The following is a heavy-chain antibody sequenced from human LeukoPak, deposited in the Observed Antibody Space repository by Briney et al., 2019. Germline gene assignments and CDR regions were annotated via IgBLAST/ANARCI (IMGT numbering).Heavy chain of an antibody. J-gene: IGHJ4*02. D-gene: IGHD3-22*01. CDR3: ARGMSATSGYLELEY. CDR2: VSGSGDSK. Sequence: GGSLRLSCAASGLTFSTYAMSWVRQAPGKGLEWVSSVSGSGDSKYYAGSVKGRFTVSRDNSLQTLFLHMNSLRAEDTAVYYCARGMSATSGYLELEYWGQGALVTVST. CDR1: GLTFSTYA. V-gene: IGHV3-23*01.